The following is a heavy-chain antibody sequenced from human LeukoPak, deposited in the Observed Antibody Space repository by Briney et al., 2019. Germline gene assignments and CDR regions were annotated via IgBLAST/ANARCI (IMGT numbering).Heavy chain of an antibody. CDR2: ISGSGGST. Sequence: QPGASLRLSCAAPGFTFISYAMSWVRQAPGKGLEWVSVISGSGGSTYYAVSVKGRFTISRDNSKNTLYLQMNSLRAEDTAVYYCAKDPGFGSSWYNYYFYGMDVWGQGTTVTVSS. CDR1: GFTFISYA. CDR3: AKDPGFGSSWYNYYFYGMDV. D-gene: IGHD6-13*01. J-gene: IGHJ6*02. V-gene: IGHV3-23*01.